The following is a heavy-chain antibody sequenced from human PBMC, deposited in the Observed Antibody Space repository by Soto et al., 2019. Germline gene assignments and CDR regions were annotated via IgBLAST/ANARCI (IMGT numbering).Heavy chain of an antibody. CDR2: IIPIFGTA. CDR1: GGTFSSYA. J-gene: IGHJ6*02. CDR3: ARMTADTIFGVVIIPVQYYYYGMDV. D-gene: IGHD3-3*01. Sequence: ASVKVSGKASGGTFSSYAISWVRQAPGQGLEWMGGIIPIFGTANYAQKFQGRVTITADESTSTAYMELSSLRSEDTAVYYCARMTADTIFGVVIIPVQYYYYGMDVWGQGTTVTVSS. V-gene: IGHV1-69*13.